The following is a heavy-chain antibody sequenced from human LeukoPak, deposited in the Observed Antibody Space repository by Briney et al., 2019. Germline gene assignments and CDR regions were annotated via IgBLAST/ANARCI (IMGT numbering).Heavy chain of an antibody. V-gene: IGHV4-30-2*01. J-gene: IGHJ4*02. CDR2: IYHSGST. CDR1: GGSFSSGGSS. Sequence: PSETLSLTCAVPGGSFSSGGSSWSWVWQPPGRGLEWLGYIYHSGSTSYNPSLKSRVTISVDRSKNQFSLKLSSVTAADTAVYYCARGSEGYYDSSGYYSGNYFDYWGQGTLVTVSS. D-gene: IGHD3-22*01. CDR3: ARGSEGYYDSSGYYSGNYFDY.